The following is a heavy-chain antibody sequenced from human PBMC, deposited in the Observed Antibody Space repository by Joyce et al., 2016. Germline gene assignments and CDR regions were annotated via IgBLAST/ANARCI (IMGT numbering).Heavy chain of an antibody. CDR1: GYTFIYNY. CDR3: VRDLWGSVN. J-gene: IGHJ4*02. CDR2: IRNKANCHST. V-gene: IGHV3-72*01. D-gene: IGHD3-16*01. Sequence: EVQLVESGGGLVQPGGSLGLSCAASGYTFIYNYLEWVRQAPGKGLEWVGRIRNKANCHSTVYATSEKGRFTISRDDSMNSLCLQMNSLKTEDTAVYYCVRDLWGSVNWGQGALVTVSS.